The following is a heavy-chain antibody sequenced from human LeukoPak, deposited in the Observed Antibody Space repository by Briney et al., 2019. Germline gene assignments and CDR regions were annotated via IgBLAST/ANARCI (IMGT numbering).Heavy chain of an antibody. CDR2: INPNSGGT. J-gene: IGHJ3*02. D-gene: IGHD3-22*01. V-gene: IGHV1-2*04. Sequence: ASVKVFCKASGYTFTGYYMHWVRQAPGQGLEWMGRINPNSGGTNYAQKFQGWVTMTRDTSITTAYMELRRLRSDDTAVYYCARTYYYDSSGANDAFDIWGQGTMVTVSS. CDR3: ARTYYYDSSGANDAFDI. CDR1: GYTFTGYY.